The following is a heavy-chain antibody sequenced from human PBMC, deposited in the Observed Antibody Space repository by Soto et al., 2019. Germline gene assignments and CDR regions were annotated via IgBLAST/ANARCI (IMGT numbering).Heavy chain of an antibody. J-gene: IGHJ4*02. CDR2: IYYSGST. Sequence: QVQLQESGPGLVKPSETLSLTCTVSGGSISSYYWSWIRQPPGKGLEWIGYIYYSGSTSYNPSLKGRVSISVDTSKNQFSLKLSSVTAADTAVYYCARRWGRSFDYWGQGTLVTVSS. V-gene: IGHV4-59*08. CDR1: GGSISSYY. CDR3: ARRWGRSFDY. D-gene: IGHD2-15*01.